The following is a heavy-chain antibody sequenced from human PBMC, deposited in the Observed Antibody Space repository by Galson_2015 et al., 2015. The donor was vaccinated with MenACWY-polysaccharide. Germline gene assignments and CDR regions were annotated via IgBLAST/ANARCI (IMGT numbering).Heavy chain of an antibody. CDR1: GFTFSSYS. D-gene: IGHD5/OR15-5a*01. CDR2: IDNAGGGT. V-gene: IGHV3-74*03. CDR3: GSGEGSVAYLVAH. J-gene: IGHJ4*02. Sequence: ALRICCEALGFTFSSYSMNWVRHTPGQGLVWVSLIDNAGGGTECAVSVTGRFTIPRVHAKTRLFLQMNNLRAEDTAVYYCGSGEGSVAYLVAHWGLGTLVTVSS.